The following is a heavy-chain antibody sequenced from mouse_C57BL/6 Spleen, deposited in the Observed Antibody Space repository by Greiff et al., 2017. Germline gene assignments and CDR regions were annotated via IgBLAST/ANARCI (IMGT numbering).Heavy chain of an antibody. CDR2: IDPETGGT. V-gene: IGHV1-15*01. CDR1: GYTFTDYE. Sequence: QVQLQQSGAELVRPGASVTLSCKASGYTFTDYEMHWVKQTPVHGLECIGAIDPETGGTAYNQKFKGKAILTADKSSSTAYMELRSLTSEDSAVYYCTRGDYDGSWFAYWGQGTLVTVSA. D-gene: IGHD2-4*01. CDR3: TRGDYDGSWFAY. J-gene: IGHJ3*01.